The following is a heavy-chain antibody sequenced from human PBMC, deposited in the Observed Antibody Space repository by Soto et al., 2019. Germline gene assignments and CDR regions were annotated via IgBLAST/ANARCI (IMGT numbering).Heavy chain of an antibody. CDR1: GFTFSSYG. D-gene: IGHD5-18*01. V-gene: IGHV3-30*18. CDR2: ISYDGTDK. CDR3: VKERYAQLWLEDYGMDV. Sequence: VGSLRLSCAASGFTFSSYGIHWVRQAPGKGLEWVALISYDGTDKYYADSVKGRFTISRDNSKNTLYLQMSSLGPGDTAVYYCVKERYAQLWLEDYGMDVWGQGTTVTVSS. J-gene: IGHJ6*02.